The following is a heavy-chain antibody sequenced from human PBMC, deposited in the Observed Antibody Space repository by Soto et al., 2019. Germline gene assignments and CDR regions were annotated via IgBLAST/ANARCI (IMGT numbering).Heavy chain of an antibody. CDR1: GGSISSSSYY. CDR3: ARLYGGNARFDY. J-gene: IGHJ4*02. Sequence: SETLSLTCTVSGGSISSSSYYWGWIRQPPGKGLEWIGSIYYSGSTYYNPSLRGRFTKSVDTSKNQFSLKVSSVTAADTAVYYCARLYGGNARFDYWGQGTLVTVSS. D-gene: IGHD4-17*01. CDR2: IYYSGST. V-gene: IGHV4-39*01.